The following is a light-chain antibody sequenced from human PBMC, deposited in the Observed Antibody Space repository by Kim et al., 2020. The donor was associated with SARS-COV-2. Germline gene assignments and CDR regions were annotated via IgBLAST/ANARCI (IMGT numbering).Light chain of an antibody. CDR1: SIRSSY. J-gene: IGLJ3*02. V-gene: IGLV3-19*01. Sequence: FGQKVLITCQGDSIRSSYAGWYQQKPGQAPVLVIYGKNNRPSGIPDRFSGSSSGNTASLTITGAQAEDEADYYCNSRDSSGNHWVFGGGTQLTVL. CDR3: NSRDSSGNHWV. CDR2: GKN.